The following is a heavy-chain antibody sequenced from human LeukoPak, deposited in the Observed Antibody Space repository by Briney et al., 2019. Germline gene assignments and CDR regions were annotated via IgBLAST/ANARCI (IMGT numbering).Heavy chain of an antibody. J-gene: IGHJ4*02. D-gene: IGHD3-3*01. Sequence: PGGSLRLSCAASGFTFSSYSMNWVRQAPGEGLEWVSSVSSSSSYIYYADSVKGRFTISRDNAKNSLSLQMNSLRAEDTAVYYCARGFYDFWSSDYTYFDYWGQGTLVTVSS. CDR3: ARGFYDFWSSDYTYFDY. V-gene: IGHV3-21*01. CDR2: VSSSSSYI. CDR1: GFTFSSYS.